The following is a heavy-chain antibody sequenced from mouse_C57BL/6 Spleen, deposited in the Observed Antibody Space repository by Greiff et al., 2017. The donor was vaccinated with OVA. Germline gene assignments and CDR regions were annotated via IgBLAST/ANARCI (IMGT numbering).Heavy chain of an antibody. J-gene: IGHJ1*03. D-gene: IGHD1-1*01. V-gene: IGHV1-52*01. CDR2: IDPSDSET. CDR3: ARDYYGSSSRYFDV. CDR1: GYTFTSYW. Sequence: QVQLQQPGAELVRPGSSVKLSCKASGYTFTSYWMHWVKQRPIQGLEWIGNIDPSDSETHYNQKFKDKATLTVDKSSSTAYMQLSSLTSEDSAVDYCARDYYGSSSRYFDVWGTGTTVTVSS.